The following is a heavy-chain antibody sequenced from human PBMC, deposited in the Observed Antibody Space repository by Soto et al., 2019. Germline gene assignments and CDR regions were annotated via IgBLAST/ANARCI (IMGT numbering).Heavy chain of an antibody. J-gene: IGHJ6*02. CDR2: IDPSDSYT. V-gene: IGHV5-10-1*01. Sequence: GESLKISCKGSGYSFTSYWISWVRQMPGKGLEWMGRIDPSDSYTNYSPSFQGHVTISADKSISTAYLQWSSLKASDTAVYYCARASSSSEYYYYGMDVWGQGTTVTVSS. CDR1: GYSFTSYW. CDR3: ARASSSSEYYYYGMDV. D-gene: IGHD6-6*01.